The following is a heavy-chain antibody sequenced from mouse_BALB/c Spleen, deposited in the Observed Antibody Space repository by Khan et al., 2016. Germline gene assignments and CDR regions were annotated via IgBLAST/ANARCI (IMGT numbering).Heavy chain of an antibody. Sequence: QSQLVQSGPHLKKPGETVRISCKASGYTFTTAGMQWVQKLPGKGLKWIGWINTDSGVPKYAEDFKGRFAFSLETSASTVYLQITNLKNEDTATYCCARGGAAFYRSDGGAMDYWGQGTSVTVSS. D-gene: IGHD2-12*01. J-gene: IGHJ4*01. CDR2: INTDSGVP. CDR1: GYTFTTAG. V-gene: IGHV9-4*02. CDR3: ARGGAAFYRSDGGAMDY.